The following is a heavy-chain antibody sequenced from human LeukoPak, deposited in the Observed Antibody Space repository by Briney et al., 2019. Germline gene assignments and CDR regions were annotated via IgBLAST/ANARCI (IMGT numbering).Heavy chain of an antibody. CDR1: GYTFTSYG. CDR3: ARDMEVVAPAYYYGMDV. CDR2: ISAYNGNT. Sequence: ASVKVSCKASGYTFTSYGISWVRQAPGQGLEWMGWISAYNGNTNYAQKLQGRVTMTTDTSTSTAYMELRSLRSDDTAVYYCARDMEVVAPAYYYGMDVWGQGTTVTVSS. V-gene: IGHV1-18*01. J-gene: IGHJ6*02. D-gene: IGHD2-15*01.